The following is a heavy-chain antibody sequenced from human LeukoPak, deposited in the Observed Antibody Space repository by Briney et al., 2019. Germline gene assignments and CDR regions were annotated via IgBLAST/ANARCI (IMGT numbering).Heavy chain of an antibody. CDR2: IYYSGST. CDR1: GGSISSGGYY. D-gene: IGHD3-22*01. V-gene: IGHV4-31*03. Sequence: PSETLSLTCTVSGGSISSGGYYWSWIRQHPGKGLEWIRYIYYSGSTYYNPSPKSRVTISVDTSKNQFSLKLSSVSATDTAVYYCAREAYYYDSSGYYRFFDYWGQGTLVTVSS. J-gene: IGHJ4*02. CDR3: AREAYYYDSSGYYRFFDY.